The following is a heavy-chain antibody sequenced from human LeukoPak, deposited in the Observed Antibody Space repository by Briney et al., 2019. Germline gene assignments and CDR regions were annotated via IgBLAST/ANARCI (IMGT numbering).Heavy chain of an antibody. J-gene: IGHJ3*02. V-gene: IGHV3-74*01. D-gene: IGHD1-26*01. CDR1: GFTFSSYW. CDR2: INGDGSST. CDR3: ARDLWAGGTGPFDAFNI. Sequence: PGGSLRLSCAASGFTFSSYWKHWVRQAPGKGLAWVSRINGDGSSTSYADSVKGRFTISRDNAKNTLYLQMNSLRAEDTAVYYCARDLWAGGTGPFDAFNIWGQGTMVTVSS.